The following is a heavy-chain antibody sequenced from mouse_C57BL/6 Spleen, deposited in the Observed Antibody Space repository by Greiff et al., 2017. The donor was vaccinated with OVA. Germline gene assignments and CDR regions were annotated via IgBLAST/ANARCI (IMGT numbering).Heavy chain of an antibody. CDR2: ISYDGSN. J-gene: IGHJ1*03. V-gene: IGHV3-6*01. CDR1: GYSITSGYY. Sequence: DVQLQESGPGLVKPSQSLSLTCSVTGYSITSGYYWNWIRQFPGNKLEWMGYISYDGSNNYNPTLKNRISITRDTSKNQFFLKLNSVTTEDTATYYCAREGGFDQGYFDVWGTGTTVTVSS. CDR3: AREGGFDQGYFDV.